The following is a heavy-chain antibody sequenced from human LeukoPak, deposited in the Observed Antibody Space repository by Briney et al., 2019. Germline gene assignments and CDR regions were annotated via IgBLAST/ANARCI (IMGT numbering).Heavy chain of an antibody. J-gene: IGHJ4*02. CDR3: ARDRWGFGVRGYYDSSGYSDY. CDR1: GYTFTSYG. V-gene: IGHV1-18*01. D-gene: IGHD3-22*01. Sequence: ASVKVSCKASGYTFTSYGISWVRQAPGQGLEWMGWISAYNGNTNYAQRLQGRVTMTTGTSTSTAYMELRSLRSDDTAVYYCARDRWGFGVRGYYDSSGYSDYWGQGTLVTVSS. CDR2: ISAYNGNT.